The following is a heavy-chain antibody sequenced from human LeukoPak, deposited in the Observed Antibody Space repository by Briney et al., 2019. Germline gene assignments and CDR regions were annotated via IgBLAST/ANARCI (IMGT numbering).Heavy chain of an antibody. CDR2: ISAYNGNT. CDR3: AINGYSYGLDY. V-gene: IGHV1-18*01. Sequence: ASVKVSCKTSGYTFTTNGIDWVRQAPGQGLEWMGWISAYNGNTNYAQTLQGRVTITTDTSTSTAFMELRSLRSDDTAVYYCAINGYSYGLDYWGQGTLVTVSS. D-gene: IGHD5-18*01. J-gene: IGHJ4*02. CDR1: GYTFTTNG.